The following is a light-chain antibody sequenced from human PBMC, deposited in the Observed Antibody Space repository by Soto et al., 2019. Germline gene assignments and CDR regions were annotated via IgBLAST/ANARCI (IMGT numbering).Light chain of an antibody. CDR3: SSYTSSSPRYV. Sequence: QSALTQPASVSGSPGQSSTVSCTATSNDVGKYNYVSWYQQHPGKAPKLMIYDVSHRPSGVSNRFSGSKSGNTASLTISGLQAEDEADYYCSSYTSSSPRYVFGTGTKLTVL. CDR2: DVS. J-gene: IGLJ1*01. V-gene: IGLV2-14*01. CDR1: SNDVGKYNY.